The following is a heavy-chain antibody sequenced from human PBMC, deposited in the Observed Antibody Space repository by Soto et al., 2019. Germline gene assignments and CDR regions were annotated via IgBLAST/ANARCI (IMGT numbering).Heavy chain of an antibody. Sequence: GESLKISCKGSGYSFTGYWIGWVRQMPGKGLEWMGIIYPGDSDTRHSPSFQGQVTISADKSISTAYLQWSSLKASDTAMYYCARICSGGSCSYYYYGMDVWGQGTTVTVSS. V-gene: IGHV5-51*01. J-gene: IGHJ6*02. CDR3: ARICSGGSCSYYYYGMDV. D-gene: IGHD2-15*01. CDR2: IYPGDSDT. CDR1: GYSFTGYW.